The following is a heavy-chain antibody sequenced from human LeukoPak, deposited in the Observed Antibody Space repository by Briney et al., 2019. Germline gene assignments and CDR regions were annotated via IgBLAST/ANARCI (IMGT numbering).Heavy chain of an antibody. V-gene: IGHV3-7*03. CDR3: ARVPNPNYDFWSGYYSAYFDY. CDR1: GFTFSSYW. J-gene: IGHJ4*02. Sequence: GGSLRLSCVASGFTFSSYWMSWVRQAPGKGLEWVANIKQDGSEKYYVDSVKGRFTISRDNAKNSLYLQMNSLRAEDTAVYYCARVPNPNYDFWSGYYSAYFDYWGQGTLVTVSS. CDR2: IKQDGSEK. D-gene: IGHD3-3*01.